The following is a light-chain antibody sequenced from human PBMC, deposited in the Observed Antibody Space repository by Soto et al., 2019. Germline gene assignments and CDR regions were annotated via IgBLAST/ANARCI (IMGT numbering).Light chain of an antibody. Sequence: ETVMTQSPATLSVSPGERATLSCRASQSVGSNLAWYQLKPGQAPRLLIYVASTRAIGTTTRFSGSGSGTEFTLTISSLQSEDFAVYCCHQYNNWPPAFGQGTKVEIK. CDR2: VAS. CDR3: HQYNNWPPA. J-gene: IGKJ1*01. CDR1: QSVGSN. V-gene: IGKV3-15*01.